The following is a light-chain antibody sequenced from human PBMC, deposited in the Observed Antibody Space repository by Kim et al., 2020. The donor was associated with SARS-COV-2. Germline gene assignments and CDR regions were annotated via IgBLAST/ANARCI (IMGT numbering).Light chain of an antibody. CDR2: QDS. V-gene: IGLV3-1*01. CDR3: QAWDSSTQI. J-gene: IGLJ1*01. Sequence: SVSPGQTASIPCSGDKLGHKYVCWYQQKPGQSPVLVIYQDSKRPSGIPERFSGSNSGNTATLTISGTQAMDEADYYCQAWDSSTQIFGTGTKVTVL. CDR1: KLGHKY.